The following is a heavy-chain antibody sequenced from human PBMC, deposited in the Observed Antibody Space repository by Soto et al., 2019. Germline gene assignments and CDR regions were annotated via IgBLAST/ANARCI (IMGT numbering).Heavy chain of an antibody. J-gene: IGHJ4*02. D-gene: IGHD4-17*01. CDR1: GGSISSGGYY. CDR3: ARVGYGDFYQFDY. V-gene: IGHV4-31*03. Sequence: QVQLQESGPGLVKPSQTLSLTCTVSGGSISSGGYYWSWIRQHPGKGPEWIGYIYYSGSTYYNPSLKCRVTISVDTSKNPFSLKLSSVTAADTAVYYCARVGYGDFYQFDYWGQGTLVTVSS. CDR2: IYYSGST.